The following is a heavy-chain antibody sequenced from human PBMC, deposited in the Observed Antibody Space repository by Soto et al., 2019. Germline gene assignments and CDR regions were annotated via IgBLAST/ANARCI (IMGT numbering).Heavy chain of an antibody. CDR1: GFTVSSNY. J-gene: IGHJ6*03. CDR2: IYSGGST. V-gene: IGHV3-66*01. D-gene: IGHD4-17*01. Sequence: GGSLRLSCAASGFTVSSNYMSWVRQAPGKGLEWVSVIYSGGSTYYADSVKGRFTISRDNSKNTLYLQMNSLRAEDTAVYYCARDQIDYGDYYGGVDYYYYYYMDVWGKGTTVTVSS. CDR3: ARDQIDYGDYYGGVDYYYYYYMDV.